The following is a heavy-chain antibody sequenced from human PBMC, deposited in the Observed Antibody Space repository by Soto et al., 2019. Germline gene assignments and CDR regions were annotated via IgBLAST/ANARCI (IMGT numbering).Heavy chain of an antibody. J-gene: IGHJ3*02. CDR3: ARRPDAFYI. V-gene: IGHV3-23*01. CDR1: GSTFTDFT. CDR2: ISGDGLST. Sequence: GGSLRLSCAGSGSTFTDFTMTWVRQAPGKGLEWVSAISGDGLSTYYAGSVKGRFTISRDNSKTTLYLQMNILRAEDTAVYYCARRPDAFYIWGRGTMVTVSS.